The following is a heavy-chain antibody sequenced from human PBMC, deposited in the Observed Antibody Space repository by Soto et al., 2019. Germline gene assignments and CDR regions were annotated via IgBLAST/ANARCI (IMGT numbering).Heavy chain of an antibody. D-gene: IGHD4-4*01. CDR3: TRNRGGNSGYDS. CDR1: GDSISSGGSY. Sequence: PSETLSLICNVSGDSISSGGSYWTWIRQHPGKGLEWIGYIYYTGTTFYHPSLQSRLTISVDTSKNQFSLSLSSVTAADTAVYYFTRNRGGNSGYDSSGQGTLVTVSS. J-gene: IGHJ4*02. V-gene: IGHV4-31*03. CDR2: IYYTGTT.